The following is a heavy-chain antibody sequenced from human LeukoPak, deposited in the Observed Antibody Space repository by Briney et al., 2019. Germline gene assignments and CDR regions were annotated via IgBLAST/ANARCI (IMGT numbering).Heavy chain of an antibody. CDR2: IYYSGST. CDR1: GGSISSSNYY. J-gene: IGHJ5*02. V-gene: IGHV4-39*01. D-gene: IGHD3-10*01. CDR3: ARLSPISGSSKGGWFDP. Sequence: SETLSLTCTVSGGSISSSNYYWGWIRQPPGKGLEWIGSIYYSGSTYYNPSLKSRVTISVDTSKNQFSLKLSSVTAADTAVYYCARLSPISGSSKGGWFDPWGQGTLVTVSS.